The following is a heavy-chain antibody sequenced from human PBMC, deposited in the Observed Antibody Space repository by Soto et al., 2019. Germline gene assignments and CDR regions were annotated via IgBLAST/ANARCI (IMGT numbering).Heavy chain of an antibody. V-gene: IGHV4-59*01. Sequence: SETLSLICTVSGGSIGTYYWNWIRQPPGKGLEWIGFIYDSGTTKYNPSLKSRVTISVDTSNNQFSLKLSSVTAADTAVYYCARGHCANNGCSRKFDFWGQGTLVTVSS. CDR3: ARGHCANNGCSRKFDF. D-gene: IGHD2-15*01. CDR2: IYDSGTT. CDR1: GGSIGTYY. J-gene: IGHJ4*02.